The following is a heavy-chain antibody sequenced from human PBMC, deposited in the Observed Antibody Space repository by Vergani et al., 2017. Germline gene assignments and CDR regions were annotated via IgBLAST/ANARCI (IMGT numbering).Heavy chain of an antibody. Sequence: QVQLQESGPGLVKPSETLSLTCAVSGYSISSGYYWGWIRQPPGKGLEWIGSIYHSGSTYYNPSLKSRVTISVDTSKNQFSLKLSSVTAADTAVYYCARQKDYYMDVWGKGATVTVSS. J-gene: IGHJ6*03. CDR2: IYHSGST. CDR1: GYSISSGYY. V-gene: IGHV4-38-2*01. CDR3: ARQKDYYMDV.